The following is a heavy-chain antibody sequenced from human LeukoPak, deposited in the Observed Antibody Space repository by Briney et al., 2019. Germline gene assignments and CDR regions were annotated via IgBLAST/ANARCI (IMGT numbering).Heavy chain of an antibody. CDR3: ARDSMLAFDI. Sequence: PSETLSLTCAVYGGSFSGYYWSWIRQPPGKGLEWIGEINHSGSTNYNPSLKSRVTISVDTSKNQFSLKLSSVTAADTAVYYCARDSMLAFDIWGQGTMVTVSS. CDR1: GGSFSGYY. D-gene: IGHD3-10*02. J-gene: IGHJ3*02. V-gene: IGHV4-34*01. CDR2: INHSGST.